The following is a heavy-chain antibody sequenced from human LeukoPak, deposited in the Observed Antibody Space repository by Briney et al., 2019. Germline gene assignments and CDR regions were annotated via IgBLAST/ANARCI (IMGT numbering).Heavy chain of an antibody. CDR1: GYTFTGYY. J-gene: IGHJ4*02. V-gene: IGHV1-2*06. D-gene: IGHD3-16*01. Sequence: GASVKVSCXASGYTFTGYYMHWVRQAPGQGLEWMGRINPNSGGTDYAQKFQGRVTMTRDTSISTAYMELSRLRSDDTAVYYCAREDEVGYRFGDYWGQGTLVTVSS. CDR2: INPNSGGT. CDR3: AREDEVGYRFGDY.